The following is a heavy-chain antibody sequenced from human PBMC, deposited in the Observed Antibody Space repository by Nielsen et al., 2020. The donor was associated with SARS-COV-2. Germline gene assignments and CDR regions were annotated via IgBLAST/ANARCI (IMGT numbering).Heavy chain of an antibody. CDR1: GYSFTSYW. D-gene: IGHD1/OR15-1a*01. CDR2: IAPSDFYT. V-gene: IGHV5-10-1*01. J-gene: IGHJ4*02. Sequence: KVSCKGSGYSFTSYWISWVRRIPGKGLEWLGRIAPSDFYTDYNPSFQGHVTISVDRSISPAYLHWNSLGASDTAIYYCARPLPGNSYGNDFWGQGTLVTVSS. CDR3: ARPLPGNSYGNDF.